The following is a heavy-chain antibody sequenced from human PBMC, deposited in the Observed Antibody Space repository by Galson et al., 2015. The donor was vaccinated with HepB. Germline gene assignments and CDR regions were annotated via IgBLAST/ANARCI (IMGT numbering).Heavy chain of an antibody. CDR3: ARSPLRFLDWLPYYDYYYMDV. CDR2: MNTNTGKP. D-gene: IGHD3-3*01. CDR1: GYTFTDYV. J-gene: IGHJ6*03. Sequence: SCKASGYTFTDYVVNWVRQAPGQGLGWMGWMNTNTGKPTYAPGFAGRFVFSLDTSVTTAYLQISSLETDDTAVYYCARSPLRFLDWLPYYDYYYMDVWGEGTTVTVSS. V-gene: IGHV7-4-1*02.